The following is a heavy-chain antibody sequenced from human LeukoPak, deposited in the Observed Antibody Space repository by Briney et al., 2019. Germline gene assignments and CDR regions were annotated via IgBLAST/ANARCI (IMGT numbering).Heavy chain of an antibody. J-gene: IGHJ4*02. CDR2: ISSSGSTT. Sequence: GGSLRLSCAASGFTFSSYEMNWVRQAPGKGLEWVSYISSSGSTTYYADSVKGRFTISRDNAKNSLYLQMNSLRAEDTAVYYCVRGYGSRGSFYFDYWGQGTLVPVS. CDR1: GFTFSSYE. D-gene: IGHD2-15*01. CDR3: VRGYGSRGSFYFDY. V-gene: IGHV3-48*03.